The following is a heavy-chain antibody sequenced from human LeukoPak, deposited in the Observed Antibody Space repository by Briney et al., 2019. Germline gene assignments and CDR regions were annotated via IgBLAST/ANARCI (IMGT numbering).Heavy chain of an antibody. V-gene: IGHV4-34*01. CDR3: ARDQYYYGSGSYYYFDY. D-gene: IGHD3-10*01. Sequence: PSETLSLTCAVYGGSFSGYYWSWIRQPPGKGLEWIGEINHSGSTNYNPSLKSRVTMSVDTSKNQFSLKLSSVTAADTAVYYCARDQYYYGSGSYYYFDYWGQGTLVTVSS. J-gene: IGHJ4*02. CDR1: GGSFSGYY. CDR2: INHSGST.